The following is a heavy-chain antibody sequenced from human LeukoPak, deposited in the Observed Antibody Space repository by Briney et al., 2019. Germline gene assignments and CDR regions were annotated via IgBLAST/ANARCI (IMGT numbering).Heavy chain of an antibody. CDR3: ARGDQYYDILTGTYGMDV. J-gene: IGHJ6*02. CDR2: INPSGGST. CDR1: GYTFSDYY. D-gene: IGHD3-9*01. V-gene: IGHV1-46*01. Sequence: ASVKVSCKASGYTFSDYYMHWVRQAPGQGLEWMGIINPSGGSTSYAQKFQGRVTMTRDTSTSTVYMELSSLRSEDTAVYYCARGDQYYDILTGTYGMDVWGQGTTVTVSS.